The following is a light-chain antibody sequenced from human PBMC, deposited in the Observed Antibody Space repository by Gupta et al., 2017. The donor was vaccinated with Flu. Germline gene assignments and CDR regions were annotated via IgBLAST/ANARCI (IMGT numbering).Light chain of an antibody. Sequence: EIVLTQSPATLSLSPGERVTLSCTASQSIRNYLAWYQHKPGQGPRLLIYDASNRATGIPARFSGSGFGTEFTLTISNLEPEDFTLYYCQRRSNWPDTFGWGTKVDIK. V-gene: IGKV3-11*01. CDR2: DAS. CDR3: QRRSNWPDT. CDR1: QSIRNY. J-gene: IGKJ4*01.